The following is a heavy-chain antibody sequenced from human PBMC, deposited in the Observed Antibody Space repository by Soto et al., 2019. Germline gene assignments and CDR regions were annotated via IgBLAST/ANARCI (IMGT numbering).Heavy chain of an antibody. J-gene: IGHJ4*02. CDR3: ARDRRPYYYDSGVYYPHY. CDR2: ISAYNGNT. Sequence: ASVKVSCKASGYTFTSYGISWVRQAPGQGLEWMGWISAYNGNTNYAQKLQGRVTMTTDTSTSTAYMELRSLRSDDTAVYYCARDRRPYYYDSGVYYPHYWGQGTLVTVS. D-gene: IGHD3-22*01. V-gene: IGHV1-18*01. CDR1: GYTFTSYG.